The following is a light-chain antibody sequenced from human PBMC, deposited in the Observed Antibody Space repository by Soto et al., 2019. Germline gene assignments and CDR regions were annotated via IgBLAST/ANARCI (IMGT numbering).Light chain of an antibody. V-gene: IGKV1-12*01. J-gene: IGKJ2*01. CDR3: QQANRFPHT. CDR1: QVIGNW. Sequence: DIQMTQSPSSVSASVGDTITITCRASQVIGNWLAWYQHKPGKAPQLLIYAASSLQSGVPSRFSGSGSGTDFTLTISSLQPEDFATYYCQQANRFPHTFGQGTRLEIK. CDR2: AAS.